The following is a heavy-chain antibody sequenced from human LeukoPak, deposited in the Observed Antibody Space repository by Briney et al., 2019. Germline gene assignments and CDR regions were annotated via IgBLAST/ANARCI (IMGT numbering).Heavy chain of an antibody. J-gene: IGHJ4*02. Sequence: GGSLRLSCAASGFTFSNCAMSWVRQAPGKGLEWVSAISGSGGSTYSADSVKGRFTISRDNSKNTLYLQMNSLRAEDTAVYYCAKALCSGGTCYRFDYWGQGTLVTVSS. V-gene: IGHV3-23*01. CDR2: ISGSGGST. CDR3: AKALCSGGTCYRFDY. CDR1: GFTFSNCA. D-gene: IGHD2-15*01.